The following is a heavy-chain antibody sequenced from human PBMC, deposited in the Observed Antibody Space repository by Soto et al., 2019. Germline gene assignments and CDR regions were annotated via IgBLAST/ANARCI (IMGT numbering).Heavy chain of an antibody. CDR3: AGESSRGWMGY. D-gene: IGHD6-19*01. CDR1: GFSFSDHY. J-gene: IGHJ4*02. CDR2: IGSSGSYT. Sequence: QVHLVESGGGLVKPGGSLRLSCAASGFSFSDHYMSWIRQAPGKGLEWVSYIGSSGSYTKYADSVKGRFTISRDNAKNSLYLQMNSLRAEDTAVYYCAGESSRGWMGYWGQGTLVTVST. V-gene: IGHV3-11*05.